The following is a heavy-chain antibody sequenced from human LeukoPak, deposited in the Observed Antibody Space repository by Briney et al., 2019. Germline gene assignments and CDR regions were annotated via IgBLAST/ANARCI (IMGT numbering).Heavy chain of an antibody. CDR3: ARDIVVVPAAMPNLRGGSYAFDI. D-gene: IGHD2-2*01. CDR1: GFTVSSNY. V-gene: IGHV3-66*03. Sequence: GSLRLSCAASGFTVSSNYMSWVRQAPGKGLEWVSVIYSCGSTYYADSVKGRFTISRDNSKNTLYLQMNSLRAEDTAVYYCARDIVVVPAAMPNLRGGSYAFDIWGQGTMVTVSS. J-gene: IGHJ3*02. CDR2: IYSCGST.